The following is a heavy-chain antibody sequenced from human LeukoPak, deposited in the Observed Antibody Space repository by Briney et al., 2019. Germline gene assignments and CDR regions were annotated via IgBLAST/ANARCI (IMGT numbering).Heavy chain of an antibody. Sequence: QPGGSLRLSCAGSGFTFSSYSMSWVRQAPGKGLDWVSVISGSGGRIYYADSVKGRFTISRDNSKNTLYLQMNSLRAEDTAVYYCARAAMVRGVDYFDYWGQGTLVIVSS. J-gene: IGHJ4*02. CDR3: ARAAMVRGVDYFDY. D-gene: IGHD3-10*01. CDR2: ISGSGGRI. V-gene: IGHV3-23*01. CDR1: GFTFSSYS.